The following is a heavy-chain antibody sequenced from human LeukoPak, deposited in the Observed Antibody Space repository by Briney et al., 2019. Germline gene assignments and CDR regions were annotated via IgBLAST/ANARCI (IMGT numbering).Heavy chain of an antibody. CDR3: ARRYCNSTSCYNFDY. Sequence: ASVKVSCKASGYTFTGYYMHWVRQAPGQGLEWMVWINPNSGGTNYAQKFQGRVTMTRDTSISTAYMELSRLRSDDTAVYYCARRYCNSTSCYNFDYWGQGTLVTVSS. D-gene: IGHD2-2*02. CDR1: GYTFTGYY. J-gene: IGHJ4*02. CDR2: INPNSGGT. V-gene: IGHV1-2*02.